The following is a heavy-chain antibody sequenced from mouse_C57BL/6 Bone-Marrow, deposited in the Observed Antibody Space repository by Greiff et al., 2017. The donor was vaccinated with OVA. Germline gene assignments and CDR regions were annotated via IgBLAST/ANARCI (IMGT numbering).Heavy chain of an antibody. CDR3: TTDGSY. J-gene: IGHJ3*01. CDR1: GFNIKDDY. V-gene: IGHV14-4*01. CDR2: IDPETGDT. D-gene: IGHD2-3*01. Sequence: EVQLQQSGAELVRPGASVTLSCTASGFNIKDDYMHWVKQRPEQGLEWIGWIDPETGDTEYASKVQGKATITADTSSNTAYLQLSSLTSEDTAVYYCTTDGSYWGQGTLVTVSA.